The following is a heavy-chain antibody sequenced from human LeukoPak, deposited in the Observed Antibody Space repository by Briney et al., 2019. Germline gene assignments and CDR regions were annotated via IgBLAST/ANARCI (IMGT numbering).Heavy chain of an antibody. V-gene: IGHV3-23*01. CDR1: GFTFSSYA. Sequence: GGSLRLSXAASGFTFSSYAMSWVRQAPGKGLEWVSAISGSGGSTYYADSVKGRFTISGDNSKNTLYLQMNSLRAGDTAVYYCASPLTSRGPFDYWGQGTLVTVSS. D-gene: IGHD3-16*01. CDR2: ISGSGGST. J-gene: IGHJ4*02. CDR3: ASPLTSRGPFDY.